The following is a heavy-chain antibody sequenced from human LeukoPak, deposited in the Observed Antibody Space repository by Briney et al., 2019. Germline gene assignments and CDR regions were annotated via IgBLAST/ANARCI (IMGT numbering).Heavy chain of an antibody. Sequence: SETLSLTCSVSDGSISSSSYYWSWIRQPPGKGLEWIGYIYYSGSTNYNPSLKSRVTISVDTSKNQFSLELSSVTAADTAVYYCARHVDYYDSSGYRNWFDPWGQGTLVTVSS. J-gene: IGHJ5*02. CDR2: IYYSGST. V-gene: IGHV4-61*05. CDR1: DGSISSSSYY. D-gene: IGHD3-22*01. CDR3: ARHVDYYDSSGYRNWFDP.